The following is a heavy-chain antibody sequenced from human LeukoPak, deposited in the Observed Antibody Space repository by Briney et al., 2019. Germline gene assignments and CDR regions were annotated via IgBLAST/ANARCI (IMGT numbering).Heavy chain of an antibody. CDR1: GGSISSYY. V-gene: IGHV4-59*01. CDR3: ARDIWGDGGSRGYYAFDY. D-gene: IGHD3-22*01. CDR2: IYYSGSA. Sequence: SETLSLTCTVSGGSISSYYWSWIRQPPGKGLEWIGYIYYSGSANYHPSLKSRVTISVDTSKNRFSLRLSSVTAADTAVYYCARDIWGDGGSRGYYAFDYWGQGTLVTVSS. J-gene: IGHJ4*02.